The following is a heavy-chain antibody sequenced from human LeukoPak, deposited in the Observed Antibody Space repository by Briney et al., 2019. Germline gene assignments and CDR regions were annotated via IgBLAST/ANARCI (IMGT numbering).Heavy chain of an antibody. J-gene: IGHJ5*02. Sequence: SETLSLTCTVSGGSINSYYWSWIRQPPGKGLEWIGYIHYSGSTNYNPSLKSRVTISVDTSKNQFSLKLSSVTAADTAVYYCARSLTYYDFWSGYSNWFDPWGQGTLVTVSS. CDR3: ARSLTYYDFWSGYSNWFDP. V-gene: IGHV4-59*08. CDR1: GGSINSYY. CDR2: IHYSGST. D-gene: IGHD3-3*01.